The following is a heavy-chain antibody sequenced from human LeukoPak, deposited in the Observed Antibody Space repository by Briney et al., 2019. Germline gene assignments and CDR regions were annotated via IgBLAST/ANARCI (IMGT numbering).Heavy chain of an antibody. CDR2: MNPNSGNT. CDR1: GYTFTGYD. J-gene: IGHJ5*02. CDR3: ARVPPRRRSVVRFCGFDP. V-gene: IGHV1-8*01. Sequence: ASVKVSCKASGYTFTGYDINWVRQATGQGLEWMGWMNPNSGNTGYAQKFQGRVTMTRNTSISTAYMELSSLRSEDTAVYYCARVPPRRRSVVRFCGFDPWGEGTLVTVSS. D-gene: IGHD2-2*01.